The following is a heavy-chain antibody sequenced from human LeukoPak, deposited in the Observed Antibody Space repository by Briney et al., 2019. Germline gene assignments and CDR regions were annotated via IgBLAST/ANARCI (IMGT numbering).Heavy chain of an antibody. Sequence: SETLSLTCAVYGGSFSGYYWSWIRQPPGKGLEWIGEINHSGSTNYNPSLKSRVTISVDTSKDQFSLKLSSVTAADTAVYYCARPYSNYYYYYMDVWGKGTTVTISS. CDR1: GGSFSGYY. J-gene: IGHJ6*03. CDR2: INHSGST. CDR3: ARPYSNYYYYYMDV. D-gene: IGHD2-21*01. V-gene: IGHV4-34*01.